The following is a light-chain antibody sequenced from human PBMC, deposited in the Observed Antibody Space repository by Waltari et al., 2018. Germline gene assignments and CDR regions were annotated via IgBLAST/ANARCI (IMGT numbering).Light chain of an antibody. CDR2: WAS. CDR1: QSVLYDSNNRNY. J-gene: IGKJ2*02. CDR3: QQYYTPPACT. V-gene: IGKV4-1*01. Sequence: DIVMTQSPDSLAVSLGERATINCKSSQSVLYDSNNRNYLAWYQQKPGRPPQLLIYWASTREAGVPDRFSGSGSATDVALTNSSVQAEDVAGYYGQQYYTPPACTFGQGTRLEI.